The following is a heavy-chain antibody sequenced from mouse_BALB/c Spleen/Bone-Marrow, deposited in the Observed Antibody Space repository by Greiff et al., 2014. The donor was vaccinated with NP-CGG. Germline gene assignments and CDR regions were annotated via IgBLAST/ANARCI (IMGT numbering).Heavy chain of an antibody. CDR2: INSNGGST. J-gene: IGHJ4*01. V-gene: IGHV5-6-3*01. CDR3: ARDHYYGDAMDY. CDR1: RFTFSSYG. Sequence: EVKLMESGGGLVQPGGSLKLSCAASRFTFSSYGMSWVRQTPDKRLELVATINSNGGSTYYPDSVKGRFTISRDNAKNTLYLQMSSLKSEDTAMYYCARDHYYGDAMDYWGQGTSVTVSS. D-gene: IGHD1-2*01.